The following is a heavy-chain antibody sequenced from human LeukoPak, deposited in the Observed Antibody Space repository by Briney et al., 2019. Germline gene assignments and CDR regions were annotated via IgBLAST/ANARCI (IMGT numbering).Heavy chain of an antibody. CDR1: GFTFSRHG. J-gene: IGHJ4*02. CDR2: ISNDGSRK. D-gene: IGHD2-21*02. CDR3: AKESPYCGRDCYYLSDY. Sequence: GGSLRLSCAPSGFTFSRHGMHWVRQAPGKGLEWVAIISNDGSRKYYAHSVEGRFTISRDNSKNTLYLQMDSLRAEDTAVYYCAKESPYCGRDCYYLSDYWGQGTLVTDSS. V-gene: IGHV3-30*18.